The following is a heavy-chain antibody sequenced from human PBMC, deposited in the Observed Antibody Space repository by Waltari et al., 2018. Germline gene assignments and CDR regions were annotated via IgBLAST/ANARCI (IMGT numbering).Heavy chain of an antibody. Sequence: QVQLVESGGGVVQPGRSLRLSCAASGFTFSRFGMHWVRQAPGKGLEVGAVIWHDGSNEYYVDSVKGRFTISRDNSKNTLYLQMNSLRAEDSAVYYCASQSTTLFDYWGQGTLVTVSS. V-gene: IGHV3-33*01. J-gene: IGHJ4*02. D-gene: IGHD2-15*01. CDR1: GFTFSRFG. CDR2: IWHDGSNE. CDR3: ASQSTTLFDY.